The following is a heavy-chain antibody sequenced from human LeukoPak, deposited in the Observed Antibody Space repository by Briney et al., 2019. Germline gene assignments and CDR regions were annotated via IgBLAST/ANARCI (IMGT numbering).Heavy chain of an antibody. J-gene: IGHJ5*02. CDR2: INHSGST. D-gene: IGHD3-9*01. V-gene: IGHV4-34*01. CDR1: GGSFSGYY. CDR3: ATRYFDWLSGGNWFDP. Sequence: SETLSLTCAVYGGSFSGYYWSRIRQPPGKGLEWIGEINHSGSTNYNPSLKSRVTISVDTSKNQFSLKLSSVTAADTAVYYCATRYFDWLSGGNWFDPWGQGTLVTVSS.